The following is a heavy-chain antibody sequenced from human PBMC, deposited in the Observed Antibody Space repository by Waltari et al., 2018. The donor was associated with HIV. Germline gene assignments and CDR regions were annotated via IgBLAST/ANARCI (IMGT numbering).Heavy chain of an antibody. J-gene: IGHJ6*02. D-gene: IGHD5-18*01. Sequence: QVQLVQSGAEVKKPGASVTVSCKASGYTFTSYAMHLVRPAPGQRLEWMGWINACNGNTKYSQKFQGRVTITRDTSASTAYMELSSLRSEDTAVYYCARLTLDTYYYYYYGMDVWGQGTTVTVSS. CDR2: INACNGNT. CDR3: ARLTLDTYYYYYYGMDV. V-gene: IGHV1-3*01. CDR1: GYTFTSYA.